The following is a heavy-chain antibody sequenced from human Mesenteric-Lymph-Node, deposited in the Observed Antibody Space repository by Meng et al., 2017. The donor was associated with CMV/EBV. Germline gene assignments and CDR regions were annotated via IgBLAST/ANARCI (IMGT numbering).Heavy chain of an antibody. CDR1: GYTFTGYY. CDR3: ARESTNLRHGFDY. V-gene: IGHV1-2*02. D-gene: IGHD1-7*01. Sequence: ASVKVSCKASGYTFTGYYMHWVRQAPGQGLEWMGWINPNSGGTNYAQKFQGRVTMTRDTSINTAYMELRRLTSDDTAVYYCARESTNLRHGFDYWGQGTLVTVSS. J-gene: IGHJ4*02. CDR2: INPNSGGT.